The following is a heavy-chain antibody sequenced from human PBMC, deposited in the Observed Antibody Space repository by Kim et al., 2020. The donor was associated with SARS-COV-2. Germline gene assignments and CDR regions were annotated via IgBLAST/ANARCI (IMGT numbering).Heavy chain of an antibody. Sequence: TANYAQKFQGRVTITADESTSTAYMELSSLRSEDTAVYYCAGSEWGYFDYWGQGTLVTVSS. CDR3: AGSEWGYFDY. J-gene: IGHJ4*02. D-gene: IGHD3-10*01. CDR2: TA. V-gene: IGHV1-69*01.